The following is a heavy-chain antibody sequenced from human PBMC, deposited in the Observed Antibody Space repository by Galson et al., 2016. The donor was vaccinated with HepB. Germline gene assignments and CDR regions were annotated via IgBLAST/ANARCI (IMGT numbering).Heavy chain of an antibody. CDR2: IYPGDSDT. V-gene: IGHV5-51*01. J-gene: IGHJ4*02. D-gene: IGHD3-16*01. Sequence: QSGAEVKKPGESLKISCKGSGYSFTSYWIGWVRQMPGKGLEWMGIIYPGDSDTRYSPSFQGQVTISADKSISTAYLQWSSLKASDTAMYYCARHAGGPSQEATDPDNIDYWGQGTLVTVSS. CDR1: GYSFTSYW. CDR3: ARHAGGPSQEATDPDNIDY.